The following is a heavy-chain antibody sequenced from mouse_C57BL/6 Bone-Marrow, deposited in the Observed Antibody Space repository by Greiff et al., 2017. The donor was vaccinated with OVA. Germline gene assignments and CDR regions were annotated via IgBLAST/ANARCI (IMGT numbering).Heavy chain of an antibody. D-gene: IGHD2-1*01. V-gene: IGHV1-59*01. CDR2: IDPSDSYT. Sequence: QVQLQQPGAELVRPGTSVKLSCKASGYTFTSYWMHWVKQRPGQGLEWIGGIDPSDSYTNYNHKFKGKATLTVDTSSSTAYMQLSSLTAEDSAVYYGARSGNYYAMDYWGQGTSVTVSS. J-gene: IGHJ4*01. CDR3: ARSGNYYAMDY. CDR1: GYTFTSYW.